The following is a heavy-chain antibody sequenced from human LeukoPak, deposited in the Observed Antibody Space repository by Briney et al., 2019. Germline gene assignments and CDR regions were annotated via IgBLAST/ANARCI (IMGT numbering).Heavy chain of an antibody. D-gene: IGHD3-16*01. CDR1: GGSISSGGYY. J-gene: IGHJ5*02. Sequence: SETLSLTCTVSGGSISSGGYYWSWIRQHPGKGLEWIGYIHYSGSTYYNPSLKSRVTISVDTSKNQFSLKLSSVTAADTAVYFCARDPYYDRSGGFDPWGLGTLVTVSS. CDR3: ARDPYYDRSGGFDP. V-gene: IGHV4-31*03. CDR2: IHYSGST.